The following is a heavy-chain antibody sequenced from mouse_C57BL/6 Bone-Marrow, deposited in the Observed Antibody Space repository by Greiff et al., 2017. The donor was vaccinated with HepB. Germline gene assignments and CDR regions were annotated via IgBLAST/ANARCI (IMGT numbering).Heavy chain of an antibody. CDR3: ARWPSLAY. CDR2: INPSTGGT. J-gene: IGHJ3*01. V-gene: IGHV1-42*01. CDR1: GYSFTGYY. Sequence: EVQLQQSGPELVKPGASVKISCKASGYSFTGYYMNWVKQSPEKSLEWIGEINPSTGGTTYNQKFKAKATLTVDKSSSTAYMQLKSLTSEDSAVYYCARWPSLAYWGQGTLVTVSA.